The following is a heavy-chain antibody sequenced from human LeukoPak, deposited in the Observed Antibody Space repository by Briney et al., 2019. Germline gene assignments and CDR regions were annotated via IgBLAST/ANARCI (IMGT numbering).Heavy chain of an antibody. CDR1: GFTFSSYW. J-gene: IGHJ5*02. CDR2: INSDGSST. D-gene: IGHD2-21*01. V-gene: IGHV3-74*01. Sequence: WGSLRLSCAASGFTFSSYWMHWVRQAPGKGLVWVSRINSDGSSTSYADSVKGRFTISRDNAKNTLYLQMNSLRAEDTAVYYCASHISTLTFDPWGQGTLVTVSS. CDR3: ASHISTLTFDP.